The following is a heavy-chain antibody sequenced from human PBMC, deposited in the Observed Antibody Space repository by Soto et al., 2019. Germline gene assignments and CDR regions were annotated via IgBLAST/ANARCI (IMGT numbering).Heavy chain of an antibody. D-gene: IGHD2-8*01. CDR2: INPKSGGT. Sequence: ASVKVSCKASGYSFTDYHIHWVRQAPGQGLEWLGRINPKSGGTSTAQKFQGWVTMTTDTSISTASMGLTRLTSDDTAIYYCARGASTDCSNGVCSFFYNHDMDVWGQGTTVTVSS. CDR1: GYSFTDYH. V-gene: IGHV1-2*04. J-gene: IGHJ6*02. CDR3: ARGASTDCSNGVCSFFYNHDMDV.